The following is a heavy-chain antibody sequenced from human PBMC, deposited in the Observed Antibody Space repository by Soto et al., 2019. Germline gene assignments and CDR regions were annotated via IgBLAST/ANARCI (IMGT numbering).Heavy chain of an antibody. J-gene: IGHJ5*02. Sequence: PSETLSLTCTVSGGSISSYYWSWIRQPPGKGLEWIGYIYYSGSTNYNPSLKSRVTISVDTSKNQFSLKLSSVTAADTAVYYCARLASSSCGFDPWGQGTLVTVSS. CDR2: IYYSGST. CDR1: GGSISSYY. V-gene: IGHV4-59*08. CDR3: ARLASSSCGFDP. D-gene: IGHD6-13*01.